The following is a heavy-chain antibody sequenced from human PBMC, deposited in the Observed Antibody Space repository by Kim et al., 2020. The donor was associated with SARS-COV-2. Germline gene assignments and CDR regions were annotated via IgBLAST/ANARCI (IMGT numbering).Heavy chain of an antibody. D-gene: IGHD3-10*01. CDR3: AKDWDYGSGSPKHYYYGMDV. V-gene: IGHV3-23*01. CDR2: ISGSGGST. CDR1: GFTFSSYA. Sequence: GGSLRLSCAASGFTFSSYAMSWVRQAPGKGLEWVSAISGSGGSTYYADSVKARFTISRDNSKNTLYLQMNSLRAEDTAVYYCAKDWDYGSGSPKHYYYGMDVWGQGTTVTVSS. J-gene: IGHJ6*02.